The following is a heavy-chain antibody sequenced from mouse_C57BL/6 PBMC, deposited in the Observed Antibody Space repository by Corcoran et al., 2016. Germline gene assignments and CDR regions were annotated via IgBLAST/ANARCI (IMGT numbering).Heavy chain of an antibody. J-gene: IGHJ4*01. CDR2: INPNNGGT. Sequence: EVQLQQSGPELVKPGASVKIPCKASGYTFTDYNMDWVKQSQGKSLEWIGDINPNNGGTIYNQKFKGKATLTVDKSSSTAYMELRSLTSEDTAVYYCARDLPYAMDYWGQGTSVTVSS. CDR1: GYTFTDYN. CDR3: ARDLPYAMDY. D-gene: IGHD2-1*01. V-gene: IGHV1-18*01.